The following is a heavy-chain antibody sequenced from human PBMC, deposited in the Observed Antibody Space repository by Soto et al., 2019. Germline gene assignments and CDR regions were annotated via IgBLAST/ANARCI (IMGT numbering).Heavy chain of an antibody. CDR2: IYPGDSDT. Sequence: PGESLKISCKGSGYSFTSYWIGWVRQMPGKGLEWMGIIYPGDSDTRYSPSFQGQVTISADKSISTAYLQWSSLKASDTAMYYCASLDYYDSSGYYFSGGYYFEHWGQGTLFTVPS. CDR1: GYSFTSYW. J-gene: IGHJ4*02. D-gene: IGHD3-22*01. CDR3: ASLDYYDSSGYYFSGGYYFEH. V-gene: IGHV5-51*01.